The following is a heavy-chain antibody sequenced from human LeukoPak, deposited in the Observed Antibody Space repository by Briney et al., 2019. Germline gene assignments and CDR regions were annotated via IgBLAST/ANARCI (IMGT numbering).Heavy chain of an antibody. Sequence: GGSLRLSCAASGFTFSSYWMSWVRQAPGKGLEWVANIKQHGSETYYVDSVKGRFTISRDNAKNSLYLQMNSLRAEDTAVYYCANFQTVGVKPFEYWGQGTLVTVSS. CDR1: GFTFSSYW. V-gene: IGHV3-7*01. J-gene: IGHJ4*02. CDR2: IKQHGSET. D-gene: IGHD1-26*01. CDR3: ANFQTVGVKPFEY.